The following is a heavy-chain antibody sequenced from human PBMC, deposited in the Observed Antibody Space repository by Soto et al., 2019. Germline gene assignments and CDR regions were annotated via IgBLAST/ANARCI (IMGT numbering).Heavy chain of an antibody. Sequence: QAGGSLRLSCAASGFAFSSYAMIWVRQAPGKGLEWVSAISGGGHNTFYADSVKGRFTISRDNSENTLYLQMSSLRAEDTAAYFCAKENSLYCSSTSCYLDYWGPGTLVTVSS. CDR3: AKENSLYCSSTSCYLDY. D-gene: IGHD2-2*01. CDR1: GFAFSSYA. J-gene: IGHJ4*02. V-gene: IGHV3-23*01. CDR2: ISGGGHNT.